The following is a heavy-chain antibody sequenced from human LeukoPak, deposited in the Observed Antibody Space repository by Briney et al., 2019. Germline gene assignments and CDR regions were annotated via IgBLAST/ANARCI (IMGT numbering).Heavy chain of an antibody. D-gene: IGHD6-19*01. CDR3: AGDSDNSSGAY. Sequence: GGSLRLSCAASGFTVSRNYMSWVRQAPGKGLEWVSVIYSDGSGYYADSVKDRFTISRDNAKNTMYLQMNSLRAEDTAVYYCAGDSDNSSGAYWGQGTLVTVSS. V-gene: IGHV3-66*01. CDR2: IYSDGSG. CDR1: GFTVSRNY. J-gene: IGHJ4*02.